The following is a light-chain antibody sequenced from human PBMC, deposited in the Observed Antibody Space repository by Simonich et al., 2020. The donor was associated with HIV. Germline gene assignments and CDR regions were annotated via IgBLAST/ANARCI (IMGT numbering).Light chain of an antibody. Sequence: DIQMTQSPSSLSASVGDRVTITCRASQSITTYLNWYQKTPGKAPKLLIYAASSLQSGGPSRFSGSGSGTDFTLTISSLQPEDFATYYCQQSYSTFRTFGQGTKLEIK. CDR3: QQSYSTFRT. CDR1: QSITTY. J-gene: IGKJ2*01. CDR2: AAS. V-gene: IGKV1-39*01.